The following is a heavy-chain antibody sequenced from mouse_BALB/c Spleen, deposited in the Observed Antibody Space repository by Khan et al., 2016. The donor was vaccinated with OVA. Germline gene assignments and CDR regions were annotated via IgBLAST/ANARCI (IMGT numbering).Heavy chain of an antibody. J-gene: IGHJ2*01. V-gene: IGHV3-2*02. CDR2: ISYSGST. CDR3: ARTARIKY. CDR1: GYSITSGYG. Sequence: VQLVESGPGLVKPSQSLSLTCTVTGYSITSGYGWNWIRQFPGNKLEWMGYISYSGSTNYNPSLKSRISITRDTSKNQFFLHLDSVTTEDTATYYCARTARIKYWGQGTTLTVSS. D-gene: IGHD1-2*01.